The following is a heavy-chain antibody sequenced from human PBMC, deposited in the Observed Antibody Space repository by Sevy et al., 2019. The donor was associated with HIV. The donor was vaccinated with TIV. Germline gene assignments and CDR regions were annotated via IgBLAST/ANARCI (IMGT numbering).Heavy chain of an antibody. V-gene: IGHV3-33*01. CDR2: IWFDGSNT. D-gene: IGHD4-17*01. CDR3: ARDLEFYDSGDYGPAFMPDF. CDR1: GFTFSSFG. Sequence: GGSLRLSCAASGFTFSSFGMHWVRQAPGKGLEWVAVIWFDGSNTYYADPVKGRFTISRDIAKNTLHLQMNSLRAEDTAVYYCARDLEFYDSGDYGPAFMPDFWGHGTLVTVSS. J-gene: IGHJ4*01.